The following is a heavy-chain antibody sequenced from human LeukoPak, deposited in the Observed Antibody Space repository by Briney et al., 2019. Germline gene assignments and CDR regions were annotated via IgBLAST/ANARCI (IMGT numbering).Heavy chain of an antibody. D-gene: IGHD3-10*01. Sequence: GGSLRLSCAASGFTFSNYGMHWVRQAPGEGLEWVAFIRYDGNNKYYANSVKGRFTISRDNSKITLYLQMNSLRDEDTAVYYCAKDPHYFGSGSYYDYFDYWGQGTLVTVSS. V-gene: IGHV3-30*02. CDR3: AKDPHYFGSGSYYDYFDY. J-gene: IGHJ4*02. CDR2: IRYDGNNK. CDR1: GFTFSNYG.